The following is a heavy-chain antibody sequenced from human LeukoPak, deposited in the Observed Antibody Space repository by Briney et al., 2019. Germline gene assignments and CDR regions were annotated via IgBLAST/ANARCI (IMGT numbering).Heavy chain of an antibody. CDR1: GFTFSSYS. CDR2: IKSKTDGGTT. J-gene: IGHJ4*02. D-gene: IGHD6-19*01. CDR3: TTVAGAFDY. Sequence: GGSLGLSCAASGFTFSSYSMNWVRQAPGKGLEWLGRIKSKTDGGTTDYAAPVKGRFTISRDDSKNTLYLQMNSLKTEDTAVYYCTTVAGAFDYWGQGTLVTVSS. V-gene: IGHV3-15*01.